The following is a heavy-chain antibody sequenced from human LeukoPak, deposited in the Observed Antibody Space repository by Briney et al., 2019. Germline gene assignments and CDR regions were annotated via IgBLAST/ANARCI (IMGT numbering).Heavy chain of an antibody. D-gene: IGHD6-19*01. CDR2: INTNAGNP. Sequence: ASVKVSCKASGYTFTNFAINWVRQAPGQGLEWMGWINTNAGNPTYAQGFTGRFVFSLDTSVSTAYLQISSLKAEDTAVYYCARGEWLVPYWGQGTLVTVSS. V-gene: IGHV7-4-1*02. CDR1: GYTFTNFA. J-gene: IGHJ4*02. CDR3: ARGEWLVPY.